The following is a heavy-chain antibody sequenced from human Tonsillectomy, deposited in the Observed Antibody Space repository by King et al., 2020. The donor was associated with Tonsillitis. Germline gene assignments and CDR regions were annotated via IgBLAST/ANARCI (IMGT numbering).Heavy chain of an antibody. V-gene: IGHV3-7*03. Sequence: DVQLVESGGALVQPGGSLRLSCAASGFTFNSYWMSWVRQAPGKGLEWVADIKSDGRDKYYVDSVKGRFTISRDNAKNSLYLQMNSLRAEDTAVYYCARDAWDFEYGSSLDYWGQGTLVSVSS. J-gene: IGHJ4*02. CDR2: IKSDGRDK. CDR1: GFTFNSYW. CDR3: ARDAWDFEYGSSLDY. D-gene: IGHD6-6*01.